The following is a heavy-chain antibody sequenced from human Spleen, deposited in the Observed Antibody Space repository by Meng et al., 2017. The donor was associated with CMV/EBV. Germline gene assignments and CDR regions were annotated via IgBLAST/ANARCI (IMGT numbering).Heavy chain of an antibody. J-gene: IGHJ4*02. CDR3: AREGGYSYDYDY. D-gene: IGHD5-18*01. Sequence: SVKVSCKASGYTFTNYYLHWVRQAPGQGLEWMGGIIPILAITYYAQKFQGRVTITADKPTSTAYMELSSLRSEDTAVYYCAREGGYSYDYDYWGQGTLVTVSS. CDR1: GYTFTNYY. CDR2: IIPILAIT. V-gene: IGHV1-69*10.